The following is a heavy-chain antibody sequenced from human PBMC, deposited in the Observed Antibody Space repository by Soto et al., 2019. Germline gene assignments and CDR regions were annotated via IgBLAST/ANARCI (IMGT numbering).Heavy chain of an antibody. CDR1: GFTFSSYA. V-gene: IGHV3-64*04. Sequence: GGSLRLSCAASGFTFSSYAMHWVRQAPGKGLEYVSAISSNGGSTYYADSVKGRFTISRDTSKNTLFLQMNSLRAEDTAVYYCAKDRYGDYGGIDYWGQGTRSPS. CDR2: ISSNGGST. D-gene: IGHD4-17*01. J-gene: IGHJ4*02. CDR3: AKDRYGDYGGIDY.